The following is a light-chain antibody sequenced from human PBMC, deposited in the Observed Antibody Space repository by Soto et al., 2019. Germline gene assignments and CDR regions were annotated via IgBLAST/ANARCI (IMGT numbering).Light chain of an antibody. CDR1: QSLLHSDGKTY. V-gene: IGKV2D-29*01. J-gene: IGKJ1*01. Sequence: DIVMTQTPFSLSVTPGQPASISCKSSQSLLHSDGKTYLYWYLQKPGQPPQILIYEVSTRFSGVPERFSGSESGTDFKLKMSWVEAGDVGFYYCMQSIELPRTCGEGTKVEIK. CDR3: MQSIELPRT. CDR2: EVS.